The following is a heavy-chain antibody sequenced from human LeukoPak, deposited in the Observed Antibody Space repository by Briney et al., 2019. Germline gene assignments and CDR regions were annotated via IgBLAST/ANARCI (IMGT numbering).Heavy chain of an antibody. CDR3: ARYSSGWPGYFDY. CDR1: GFTFSSYS. J-gene: IGHJ4*02. CDR2: ISSSSSYI. D-gene: IGHD6-25*01. Sequence: NTGGSLRLSCAASGFTFSSYSMNWVRQAPGKGLEWVSSISSSSSYIYYADSVKGRFTISRDNAKNSLYLQMNSLRAEDTAVYYCARYSSGWPGYFDYWGQGTLVTVSS. V-gene: IGHV3-21*01.